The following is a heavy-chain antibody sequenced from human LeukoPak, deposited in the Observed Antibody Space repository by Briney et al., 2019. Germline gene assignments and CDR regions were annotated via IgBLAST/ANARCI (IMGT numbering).Heavy chain of an antibody. CDR2: ISSSSSYR. D-gene: IGHD3-10*01. Sequence: GGTLRLSCAASGFTFSSYSMNWVRQAPGKGLEWVSSISSSSSYRYYADSVKGRFTISRDNAKNSLYLQMNSLRAEDTAVYYCASGITMVRGPTHFDYWGQGTLVTVSS. CDR3: ASGITMVRGPTHFDY. CDR1: GFTFSSYS. V-gene: IGHV3-21*01. J-gene: IGHJ4*02.